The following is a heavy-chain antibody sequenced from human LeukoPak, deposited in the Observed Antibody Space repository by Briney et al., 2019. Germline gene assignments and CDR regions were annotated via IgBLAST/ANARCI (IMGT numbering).Heavy chain of an antibody. CDR2: IYYSGST. V-gene: IGHV4-39*07. CDR1: GGSISSSSYY. D-gene: IGHD3-3*01. Sequence: SETLSLTCTVSGGSISSSSYYWGWIRQPPGKGLEWIGSIYYSGSTYYNPSLKSRVTISVDTSKNQFSLKLSSVTAADTAVYYCARDSRITIFAGAFDIWGQGTMVTVSS. CDR3: ARDSRITIFAGAFDI. J-gene: IGHJ3*02.